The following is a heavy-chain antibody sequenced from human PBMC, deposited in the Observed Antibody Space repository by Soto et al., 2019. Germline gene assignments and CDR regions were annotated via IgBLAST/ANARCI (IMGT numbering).Heavy chain of an antibody. CDR2: IGAYNGNT. CDR1: GYTFTSYG. D-gene: IGHD1-26*01. V-gene: IGHV1-18*01. J-gene: IGHJ4*02. Sequence: ASVKVSCKASGYTFTSYGISWVRQAPGQGLEWMGWIGAYNGNTNNAQKLQGRVTMTTDTSTSTAYMKLRSLRSDDTAVYYCARDMGGIVGATTDFDYWGQGTLVTVSS. CDR3: ARDMGGIVGATTDFDY.